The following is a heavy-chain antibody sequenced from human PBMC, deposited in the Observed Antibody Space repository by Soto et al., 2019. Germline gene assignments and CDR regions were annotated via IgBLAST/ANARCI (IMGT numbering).Heavy chain of an antibody. V-gene: IGHV3-30-3*01. CDR3: ARDRIYSSSWYDY. CDR1: GFTFSSYA. D-gene: IGHD6-13*01. CDR2: ISYDGSNK. J-gene: IGHJ4*02. Sequence: QVQLVEPGGGVVQPGRSLRHSCAASGFTFSSYAMHWVRQAPGKRLEWVAVISYDGSNKYYADSVKGRFTISRDNSKNTLYLQMNSLRAEDTAVYNCARDRIYSSSWYDYWGQGTLVTVSS.